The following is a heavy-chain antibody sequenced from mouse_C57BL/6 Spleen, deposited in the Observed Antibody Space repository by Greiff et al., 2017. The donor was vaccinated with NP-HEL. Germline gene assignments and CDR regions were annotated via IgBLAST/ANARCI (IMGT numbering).Heavy chain of an antibody. J-gene: IGHJ4*01. Sequence: QVQLQQSGAELVRPGASVTLSCKASGYTFTDYEMHWVKQTPVHGLEWIGAIDPETGGTAYNQKFKGKAILTADKSSSTAYMELRSLTSEDSAVYYCTLYYGSSYEGAMDYWGQGTSVTVSS. CDR1: GYTFTDYE. CDR2: IDPETGGT. CDR3: TLYYGSSYEGAMDY. D-gene: IGHD1-1*01. V-gene: IGHV1-15*01.